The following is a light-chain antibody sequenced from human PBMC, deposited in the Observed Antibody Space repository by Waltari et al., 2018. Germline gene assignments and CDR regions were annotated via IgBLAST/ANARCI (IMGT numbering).Light chain of an antibody. Sequence: QSALTQPASVSGSPGQSITISCTRSSSDLGGYGFVSWYQQHPRNAPKLMIYDVSHPPSGVANRFSCSKSGNTASLTISALQPEDDADYYCSSYTSIIPPFLFGTGTKVTVL. V-gene: IGLV2-14*01. CDR1: SSDLGGYGF. CDR3: SSYTSIIPPFL. CDR2: DVS. J-gene: IGLJ1*01.